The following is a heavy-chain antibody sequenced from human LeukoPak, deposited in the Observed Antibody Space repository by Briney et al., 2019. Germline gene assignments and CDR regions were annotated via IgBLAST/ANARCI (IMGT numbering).Heavy chain of an antibody. D-gene: IGHD6-19*01. V-gene: IGHV4-4*02. CDR2: IYHSGST. CDR3: ARSEYSSGWYFDY. J-gene: IGHJ4*02. CDR1: GGSFSSINW. Sequence: SETLSPTCAFSGGSFSSINWWSGVRQPPGKGLEWIGEIYHSGSTNYNPSLKSRVTISVDKSKNQFSLRLSSVTAADTAVYYCARSEYSSGWYFDYWGQGTLVTASS.